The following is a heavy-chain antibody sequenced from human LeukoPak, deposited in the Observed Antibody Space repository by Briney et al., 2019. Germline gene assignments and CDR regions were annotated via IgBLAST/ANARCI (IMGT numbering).Heavy chain of an antibody. CDR1: GYTFTGYY. J-gene: IGHJ6*03. D-gene: IGHD6-6*01. CDR2: INPNSGGT. Sequence: GASVKVSCKASGYTFTGYYMHWVRQAPGQGLEWMGWINPNSGGTNYAQKFQGRVTMTRDTSISTAYMELSRLRSDDTAVYYCARGDLVRHYYYMDVWGKGTTVTVSS. V-gene: IGHV1-2*02. CDR3: ARGDLVRHYYYMDV.